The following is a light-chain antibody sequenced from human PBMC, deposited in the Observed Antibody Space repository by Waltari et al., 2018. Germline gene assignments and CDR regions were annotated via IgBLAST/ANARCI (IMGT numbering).Light chain of an antibody. V-gene: IGLV2-23*02. CDR3: CSYAGTPRVV. CDR2: EVN. J-gene: IGLJ2*01. Sequence: QSALTQPASVSGSPGQSITISCTGTNNDIGSYNLVSWYQQHPGKAPKVIIFEVNKRPSGVSTRFPGSQSGNTASLTVSGLHPEDEADYYCCSYAGTPRVVFGGGTKLTVL. CDR1: NNDIGSYNL.